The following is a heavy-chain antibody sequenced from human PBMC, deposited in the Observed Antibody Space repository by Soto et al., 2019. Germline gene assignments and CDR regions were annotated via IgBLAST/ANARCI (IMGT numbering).Heavy chain of an antibody. Sequence: QVQLVQSGAEVKKPGSSVKVSCKASGGTFSSYAISWVRQAPGQGLEWMGGIIPIFGTANYAQKFQGRVTITADESTSTDYMELSSLRSGDTAVYYCASHGLRAARRDYYYDGMDVWGQGTTVTVSS. CDR3: ASHGLRAARRDYYYDGMDV. J-gene: IGHJ6*02. CDR2: IIPIFGTA. D-gene: IGHD6-6*01. V-gene: IGHV1-69*12. CDR1: GGTFSSYA.